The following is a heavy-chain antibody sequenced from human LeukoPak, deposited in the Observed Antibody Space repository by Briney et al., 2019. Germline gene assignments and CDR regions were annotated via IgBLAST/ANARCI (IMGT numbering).Heavy chain of an antibody. CDR3: ARGNLRFDY. CDR1: GFTFSSYD. J-gene: IGHJ4*02. D-gene: IGHD1-7*01. V-gene: IGHV3-30-3*01. Sequence: GGSLRLSCAASGFTFSSYDMHWVRQAPGKGLEWVAVISYDGSNKYYADSVKGRFTISRDNSKNTLYLQMNSLRAEDTAVYYCARGNLRFDYWGQGTLVTVSS. CDR2: ISYDGSNK.